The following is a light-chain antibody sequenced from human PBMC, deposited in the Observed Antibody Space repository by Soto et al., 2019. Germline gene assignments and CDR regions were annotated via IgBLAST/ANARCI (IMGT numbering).Light chain of an antibody. Sequence: EIVLAHSPATLSLSPGEKATLSCRASQSVSSNLAWYQQKPSQAPRLLIYAASKRATGIPARFSGSGSGTYFTLSISSLEPEDFAVYYSQERNNCRLIFTFGPETKVDIK. CDR1: QSVSSN. CDR2: AAS. V-gene: IGKV3-11*01. CDR3: QERNNCRLIFT. J-gene: IGKJ3*01.